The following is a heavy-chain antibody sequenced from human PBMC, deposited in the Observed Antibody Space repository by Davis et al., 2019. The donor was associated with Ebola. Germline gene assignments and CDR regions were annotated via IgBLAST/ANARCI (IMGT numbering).Heavy chain of an antibody. V-gene: IGHV3-48*03. J-gene: IGHJ4*02. D-gene: IGHD2-15*01. CDR1: GFTFYRYE. CDR3: ARDVYEAMVAATPVDY. Sequence: GGSLRLSCAASGFTFYRYEMNWVRQAPGKGLEWVSYISGSATSTFYADSVKGRFTISRDNARDSLYLQMNSLRAEDTAVYYCARDVYEAMVAATPVDYWGQGTLVTVSS. CDR2: ISGSATST.